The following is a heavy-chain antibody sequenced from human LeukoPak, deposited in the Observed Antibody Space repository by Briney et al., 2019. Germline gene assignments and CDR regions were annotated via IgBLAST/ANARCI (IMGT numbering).Heavy chain of an antibody. Sequence: HPGGSLRLSCAASGFIFSSYWMSWVRQAPGKGLEWVASIKQDGSEKYYVDSVKGRFTISRDNAKNSLYLQMNSLRAEDTAVYYCAREISSWYRTEGRFDPWGQGTLVTVSS. V-gene: IGHV3-7*01. D-gene: IGHD6-13*01. J-gene: IGHJ5*02. CDR3: AREISSWYRTEGRFDP. CDR1: GFIFSSYW. CDR2: IKQDGSEK.